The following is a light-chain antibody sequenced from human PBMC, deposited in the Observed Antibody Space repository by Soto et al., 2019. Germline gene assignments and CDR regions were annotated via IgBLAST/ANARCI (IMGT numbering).Light chain of an antibody. Sequence: DIQMTQSPSTLSASVGDRVTITCRASQTIDSWLAWYQQRPGKPPNLLIYKASTLASGVTSRFSGSGSGTEFTLTITSLQPDDFATYYCQQYHIYSGTFGQGTKVDI. CDR1: QTIDSW. CDR3: QQYHIYSGT. V-gene: IGKV1-5*03. J-gene: IGKJ1*01. CDR2: KAS.